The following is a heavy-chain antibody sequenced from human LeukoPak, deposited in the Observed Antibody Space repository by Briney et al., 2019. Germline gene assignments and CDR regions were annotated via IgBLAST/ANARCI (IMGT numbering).Heavy chain of an antibody. J-gene: IGHJ3*02. CDR1: GGTFSSYA. CDR3: AREKAVERWLQWDDAFDI. D-gene: IGHD5-24*01. CDR2: IIPIFGTA. V-gene: IGHV1-69*05. Sequence: SVKVSYKASGGTFSSYAISWVRQAPGQGLEWMGGIIPIFGTANYAQKFQGRVTITTDESTSTAYMELSSLRSEDTAVYYCAREKAVERWLQWDDAFDIWGQGTMVTVSS.